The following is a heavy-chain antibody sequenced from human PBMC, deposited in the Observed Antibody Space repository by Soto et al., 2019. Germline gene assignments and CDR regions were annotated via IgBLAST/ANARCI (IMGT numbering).Heavy chain of an antibody. CDR3: ARQMIFSSVY. D-gene: IGHD3-3*01. J-gene: IGHJ4*02. CDR1: GGSISSSGSY. V-gene: IGHV4-39*01. Sequence: QLQLQESGPGLVKPSETLSLTCPFSGGSISSSGSYWGWFRQPPGKGLEWIGSIYYSGSTYYNPSLKSRVTISVDTSKNQFSLKLSSVTAADTAVYYCARQMIFSSVYWGQGTLVTVSS. CDR2: IYYSGST.